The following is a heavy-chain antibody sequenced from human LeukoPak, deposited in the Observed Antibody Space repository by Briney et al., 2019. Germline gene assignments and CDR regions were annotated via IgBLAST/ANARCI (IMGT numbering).Heavy chain of an antibody. V-gene: IGHV5-51*01. CDR3: ARHRRKSIIGTVSSRGFDS. CDR2: IYPGDSDT. Sequence: PGESLKISCKGSGYSFASYWIAWVRQMPGKGLEWMGIIYPGDSDTKYSPSFQGQVTISADKSISTPYLQWSSLKASDTAMYYCARHRRKSIIGTVSSRGFDSWGQGTLVTVSS. D-gene: IGHD3-10*01. CDR1: GYSFASYW. J-gene: IGHJ4*02.